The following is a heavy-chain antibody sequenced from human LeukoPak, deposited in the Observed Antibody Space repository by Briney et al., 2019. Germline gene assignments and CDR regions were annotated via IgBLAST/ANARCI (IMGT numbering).Heavy chain of an antibody. CDR2: ISAYNGNT. CDR1: GYTFTNYG. V-gene: IGHV1-18*01. D-gene: IGHD6-19*01. J-gene: IGHJ5*02. Sequence: ASVKVSCKASGYTFTNYGISWVRQAPGQGLEWMGWISAYNGNTNYAQELQGRVTMTTDTSTSTAYLELRSLRSDDTAMYYCARGGGLVPGTWFDPWGQGTLVTVSS. CDR3: ARGGGLVPGTWFDP.